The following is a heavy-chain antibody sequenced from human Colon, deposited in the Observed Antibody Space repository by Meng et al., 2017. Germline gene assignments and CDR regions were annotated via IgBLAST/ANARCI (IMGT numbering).Heavy chain of an antibody. D-gene: IGHD4-23*01. V-gene: IGHV4-38-2*02. CDR2: IYHSGST. J-gene: IGHJ6*02. CDR3: ARVPGGNQYKYYYYNGMDV. CDR1: GYSVNSGYY. Sequence: SETLSLTCTVSGYSVNSGYYWGWIRQSPGKGLEWIGSIYHSGSTYHNPSLKSRVTISVDTSKNQFSLKLSSVTAADTAVYYCARVPGGNQYKYYYYNGMDVWGQGTTVTVSS.